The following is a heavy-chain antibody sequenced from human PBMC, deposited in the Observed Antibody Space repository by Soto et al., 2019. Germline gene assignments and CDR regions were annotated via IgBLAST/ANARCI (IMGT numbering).Heavy chain of an antibody. J-gene: IGHJ6*02. CDR3: ARENQRITMIVVGSCRYYGMAV. V-gene: IGHV3-33*01. D-gene: IGHD3-22*01. CDR2: IWCEGSNK. Sequence: QVQLVESGGGVVQPGRSLRLSCAASGFTFSSYGMHWVRQAPGKGLEWVAVIWCEGSNKYYADSVKGRFTISRDTSKNTLYLQLNSLRAEDTAVYYCARENQRITMIVVGSCRYYGMAVWGQGTTVTVSS. CDR1: GFTFSSYG.